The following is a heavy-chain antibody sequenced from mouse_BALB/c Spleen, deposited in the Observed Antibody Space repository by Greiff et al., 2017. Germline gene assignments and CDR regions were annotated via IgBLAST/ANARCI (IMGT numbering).Heavy chain of an antibody. V-gene: IGHV1-7*01. J-gene: IGHJ2*01. CDR2: INPSTGYT. CDR3: ARRLRQSFDY. CDR1: GYTFTSYW. Sequence: QVQLKESGAELAKPGASVKMSCKASGYTFTSYWMHWVKQRPGQGLEWIGYINPSTGYTEYNQKFKDKATLTADKSSSTAYMQLSSLTSEDSAVYYCARRLRQSFDYWGQGTTLTVSS. D-gene: IGHD2-4*01.